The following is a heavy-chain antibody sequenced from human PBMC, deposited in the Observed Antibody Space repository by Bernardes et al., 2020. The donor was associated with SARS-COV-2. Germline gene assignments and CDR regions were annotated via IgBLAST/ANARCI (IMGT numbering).Heavy chain of an antibody. Sequence: GWSLRLSCAASGFTFSTSAMHCVRPAPGKGLEWVAIISYDGTTKYNADSVKGRFTITRDNSKNTLFLQMNSLTTEDTAGYYCAREWEEYTSSLFDCWGQGTLVSVSS. CDR1: GFTFSTSA. CDR2: ISYDGTTK. D-gene: IGHD6-6*01. J-gene: IGHJ4*02. V-gene: IGHV3-30-3*01. CDR3: AREWEEYTSSLFDC.